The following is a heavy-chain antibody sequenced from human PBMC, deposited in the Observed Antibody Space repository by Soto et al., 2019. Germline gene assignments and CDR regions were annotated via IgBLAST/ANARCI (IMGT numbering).Heavy chain of an antibody. CDR1: GFTFSSYA. D-gene: IGHD2-15*01. CDR2: ISYDGSNE. J-gene: IGHJ6*02. Sequence: GGSLRLSCAASGFTFSSYAMHWVRQAPGKGLEWVAVISYDGSNEYYADSAKGRFTISRDNSKNTLYLQMNSLRAEDTAVYYCARELVVVAANGEYYYGMDVWGQGTTVTVSS. CDR3: ARELVVVAANGEYYYGMDV. V-gene: IGHV3-30-3*01.